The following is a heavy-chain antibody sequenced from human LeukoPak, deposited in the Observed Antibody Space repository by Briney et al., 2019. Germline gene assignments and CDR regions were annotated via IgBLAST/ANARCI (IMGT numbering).Heavy chain of an antibody. CDR1: GHTSTGYY. Sequence: ASVKVSCKASGHTSTGYYVYWVRQAPGQGLEWMGWMNPNVGGANFPQKFQGRVTVTSDPAISAAYMELRRLRSDDTAVYYCARGVFGESLESWGQGTLVTVSS. J-gene: IGHJ4*02. CDR3: ARGVFGESLES. D-gene: IGHD3-10*02. V-gene: IGHV1-2*02. CDR2: MNPNVGGA.